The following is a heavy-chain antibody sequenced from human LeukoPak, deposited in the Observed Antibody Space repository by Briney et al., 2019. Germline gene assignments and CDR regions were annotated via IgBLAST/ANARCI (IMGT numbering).Heavy chain of an antibody. J-gene: IGHJ6*02. CDR1: GGSISSYY. D-gene: IGHD4-11*01. Sequence: PSETLSLTCTVSGGSISSYYWSWIRQPPGKGLEWIGYIYYSGSTNYNPSLKSRVTISVDTSKNQFSLKPSSVTAADTAVYYCARGTTGYYYYYGMDVWGQGTTVTVSS. CDR3: ARGTTGYYYYYGMDV. V-gene: IGHV4-59*01. CDR2: IYYSGST.